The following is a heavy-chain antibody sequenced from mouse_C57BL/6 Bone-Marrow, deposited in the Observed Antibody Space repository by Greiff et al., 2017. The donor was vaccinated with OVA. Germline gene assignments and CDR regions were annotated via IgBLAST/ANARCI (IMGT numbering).Heavy chain of an antibody. D-gene: IGHD2-3*01. V-gene: IGHV1-62-2*01. CDR3: ARHENDGYMRGNYAMDY. CDR2: FYPGSGSI. CDR1: GYTFTEYT. Sequence: QVQLQQSGAELVKPGASVKLSCKASGYTFTEYTIHWVKQRSGQGLEWIGWFYPGSGSIKYNEKFKDKATLTADKSSSTVYMELSRLTSEDSAVYFCARHENDGYMRGNYAMDYWGQGTSVTVSS. J-gene: IGHJ4*01.